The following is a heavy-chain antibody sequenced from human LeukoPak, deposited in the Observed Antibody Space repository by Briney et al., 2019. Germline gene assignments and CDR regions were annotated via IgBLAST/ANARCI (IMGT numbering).Heavy chain of an antibody. Sequence: SETLSLTCAVYGGSLSGYYWSWIRQPPGKGLEWIGEINHSGSTNYNPSLKSRVTISVDTSKNQFSLKLSSVTAADTAVYYCARARGSYFPWDQGTLVTVSS. D-gene: IGHD1-26*01. CDR2: INHSGST. J-gene: IGHJ5*02. CDR3: ARARGSYFP. V-gene: IGHV4-34*01. CDR1: GGSLSGYY.